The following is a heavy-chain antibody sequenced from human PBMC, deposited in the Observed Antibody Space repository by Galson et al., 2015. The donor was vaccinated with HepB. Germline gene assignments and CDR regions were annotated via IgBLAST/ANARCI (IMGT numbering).Heavy chain of an antibody. Sequence: SVKVSCKASGYTFTSYYTHWVRQAPGQGLEWMGIINPTGGSTSYAQKFRGRVTMTRDTSTSTVYMELSSLRSEDTAMYYCARIQVTRDFWSGYFAFDIWGQGTVVTVSS. J-gene: IGHJ3*02. CDR2: INPTGGST. D-gene: IGHD3-3*01. V-gene: IGHV1-46*01. CDR3: ARIQVTRDFWSGYFAFDI. CDR1: GYTFTSYY.